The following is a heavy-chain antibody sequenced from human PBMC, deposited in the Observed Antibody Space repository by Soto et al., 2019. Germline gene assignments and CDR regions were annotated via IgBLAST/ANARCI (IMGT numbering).Heavy chain of an antibody. D-gene: IGHD5-12*01. Sequence: PSQTLSLTCAISRDSFSSNRAAWNWIRQSPSKNLEWLGRTYYRSKWYNDNTVSVKSRITINPDTTKNQFSLQLNSVTPEDTAVYYCAREEMATTDPFDIWGQGTMVTVSS. V-gene: IGHV6-1*01. CDR1: RDSFSSNRAA. J-gene: IGHJ3*02. CDR3: AREEMATTDPFDI. CDR2: TYYRSKWYN.